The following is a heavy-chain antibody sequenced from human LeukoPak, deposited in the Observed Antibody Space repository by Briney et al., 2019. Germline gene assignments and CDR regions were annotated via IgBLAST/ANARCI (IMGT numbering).Heavy chain of an antibody. CDR2: IHPEGNEK. CDR3: ARGDAFSGDH. CDR1: GFSFTNFW. Sequence: PGGSLRLSCAVSGFSFTNFWMSWVRQAPGRGPEWVANIHPEGNEKYHVESVKGRFTISRDNTKNLPFLQMNGLRVEDTAVYYCARGDAFSGDHWGQGTLVTVSS. V-gene: IGHV3-7*04. J-gene: IGHJ4*02.